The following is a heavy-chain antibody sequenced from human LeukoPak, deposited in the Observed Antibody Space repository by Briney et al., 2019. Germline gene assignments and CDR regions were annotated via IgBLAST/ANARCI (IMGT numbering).Heavy chain of an antibody. CDR2: IYYSGST. V-gene: IGHV4-59*08. J-gene: IGHJ5*02. D-gene: IGHD3-10*01. CDR3: ARRHGSGDWFDP. CDR1: GGSISSYY. Sequence: SETLSLTCTVSGGSISSYYWSWIRQPPGKGLEWIAYIYYSGSTNYNASLKSRVTISVDTSKNQFSLKLTSVTAADTAVYYCARRHGSGDWFDPWGQGTLVTVSS.